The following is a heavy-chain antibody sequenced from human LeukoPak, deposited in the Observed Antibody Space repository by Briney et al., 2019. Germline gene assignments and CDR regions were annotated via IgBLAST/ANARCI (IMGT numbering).Heavy chain of an antibody. CDR3: ARGWGGTAF. V-gene: IGHV4-59*01. Sequence: SETLSLTCTVSGGSISSYYWSWIRQPPGKGLEWIGYIYYSGSTNYNPSLKSRVTISVDTSKNQFSLKLSSVTAADTAVYYCARGWGGTAFWGQGTLVTVPS. J-gene: IGHJ4*02. CDR2: IYYSGST. CDR1: GGSISSYY. D-gene: IGHD7-27*01.